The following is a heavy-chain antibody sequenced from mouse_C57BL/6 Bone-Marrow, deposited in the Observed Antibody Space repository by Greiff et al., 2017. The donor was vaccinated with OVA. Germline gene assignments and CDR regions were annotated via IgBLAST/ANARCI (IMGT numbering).Heavy chain of an antibody. CDR2: IRNKANGYTT. CDR1: GFTFTDYY. Sequence: EVKLVESGGGLVQPGGSLSLSCAASGFTFTDYYMSWVRQPPGKALEWLGFIRNKANGYTTEYSASVKGRFTISRDNSQSILYLQMNALRAEDSATYYCASYNKTFDYWGQGTTLTVSS. V-gene: IGHV7-3*01. J-gene: IGHJ2*01. CDR3: ASYNKTFDY.